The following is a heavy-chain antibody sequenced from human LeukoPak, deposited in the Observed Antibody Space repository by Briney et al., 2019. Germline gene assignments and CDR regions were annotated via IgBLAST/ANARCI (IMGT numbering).Heavy chain of an antibody. Sequence: SETLSLTCTVSGGSISSYYWSWIRQPPEKGLEWIGYIYYSGSTNYNPSLKSRVTISVDTSKNQFSLKLSSVAAADTAVYYCARESGWYWFDPWGQGTLVTVSS. CDR1: GGSISSYY. D-gene: IGHD6-19*01. CDR3: ARESGWYWFDP. CDR2: IYYSGST. V-gene: IGHV4-59*01. J-gene: IGHJ5*02.